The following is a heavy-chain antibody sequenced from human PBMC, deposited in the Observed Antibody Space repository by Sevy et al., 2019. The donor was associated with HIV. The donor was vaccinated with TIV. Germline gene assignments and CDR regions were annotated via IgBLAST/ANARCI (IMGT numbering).Heavy chain of an antibody. CDR1: GYTFSGFY. D-gene: IGHD3-22*01. Sequence: AAVKVSCKASGYTFSGFYVHWVRQAPGQGLERMGWINPNSRGTNYAQNFQGRVTMTSDTSISTAYMELGRLRSDDRAAYHCARDHGYYDARGDLPGAFDMSGQGTMVTVSS. V-gene: IGHV1-2*02. CDR3: ARDHGYYDARGDLPGAFDM. CDR2: INPNSRGT. J-gene: IGHJ3*02.